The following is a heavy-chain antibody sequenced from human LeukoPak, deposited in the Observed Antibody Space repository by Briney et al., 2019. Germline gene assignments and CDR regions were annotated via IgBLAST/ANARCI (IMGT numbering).Heavy chain of an antibody. CDR1: GFSFSSYE. J-gene: IGHJ4*02. CDR2: ISMSGSTI. V-gene: IGHV3-48*03. CDR3: ARASYYYGSGSSTPTFDY. D-gene: IGHD3-10*01. Sequence: GGSLRLSCAASGFSFSSYEMNWVRQAPGKGLEWVSYISMSGSTIYYADSVKGRFTISRDNAKNSLYLQMNSLRDEDTAVYYCARASYYYGSGSSTPTFDYWGQGTLVTVSS.